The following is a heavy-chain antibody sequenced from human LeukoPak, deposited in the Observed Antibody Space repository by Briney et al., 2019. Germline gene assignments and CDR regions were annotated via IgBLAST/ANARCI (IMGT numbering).Heavy chain of an antibody. Sequence: PGGSLRLSCAPSGFTFSSYAMSWVGQAPGKGLEWVSAISGSGGSTYYADSVKGRFTIPRDNSKNTLYLQMNSLRAEDTAVYYCAKEAGYFDWLLSAFDYWGQGTLVTVSS. J-gene: IGHJ4*02. CDR1: GFTFSSYA. V-gene: IGHV3-23*01. CDR3: AKEAGYFDWLLSAFDY. CDR2: ISGSGGST. D-gene: IGHD3-9*01.